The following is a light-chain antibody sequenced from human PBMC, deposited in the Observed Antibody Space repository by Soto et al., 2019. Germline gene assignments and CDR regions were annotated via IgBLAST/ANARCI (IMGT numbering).Light chain of an antibody. CDR2: GTS. Sequence: EMVLTKSPGTLSLSPGERATLACRASQSVTKNSLALYQRKPGQPPRLLIYGTSYRSTDIPRTFGGSGSGPDFTLTITRLEPEGCAVSCCPQYGSSPPTFGQGTKLAIK. CDR3: PQYGSSPPT. CDR1: QSVTKNS. J-gene: IGKJ1*01. V-gene: IGKV3-20*01.